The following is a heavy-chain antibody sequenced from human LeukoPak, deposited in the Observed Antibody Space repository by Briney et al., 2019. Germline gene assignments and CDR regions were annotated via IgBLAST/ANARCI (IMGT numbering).Heavy chain of an antibody. J-gene: IGHJ4*02. V-gene: IGHV3-13*01. D-gene: IGHD6-19*01. CDR3: ARGGSGWYYFDS. CDR2: IGTGGDT. CDR1: GFTFSKYD. Sequence: GGSLRLSCAASGFTFSKYDMHWVRQGTGKGLEWVSDIGTGGDTYYPDSVRGRFTISRENAKSSMYLQMNNLRAEDTAVYYCARGGSGWYYFDSWGQGTLVTVSS.